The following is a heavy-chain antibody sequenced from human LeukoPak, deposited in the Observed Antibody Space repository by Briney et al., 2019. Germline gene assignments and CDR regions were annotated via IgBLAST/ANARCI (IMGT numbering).Heavy chain of an antibody. CDR1: GYTFTGYY. Sequence: ASVKVSCKASGYTFTGYYMHWVRQAPGQGLEWMGWINPNSGGTNYAQKFQGRVTMTRDTSISTAYMELSRLRSDDTAVYYCATLGYCSSTSCYLFDYWSQGTLVTVSS. V-gene: IGHV1-2*02. CDR3: ATLGYCSSTSCYLFDY. J-gene: IGHJ4*02. D-gene: IGHD2-2*01. CDR2: INPNSGGT.